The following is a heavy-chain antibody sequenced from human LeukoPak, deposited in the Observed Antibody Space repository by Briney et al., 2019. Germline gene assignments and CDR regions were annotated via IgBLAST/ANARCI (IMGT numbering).Heavy chain of an antibody. CDR2: IYTSGST. Sequence: SETLSLTCTVSGGSVNSGSYYWSWIRQPAGKGLEWIGRIYTSGSTNYNPSLKSRVTMSVDTSKNQFSLKLNSVTAADTAVYYCARDGFGVGDYYYYMDVWGKGTTVTISS. V-gene: IGHV4-61*02. J-gene: IGHJ6*03. CDR3: ARDGFGVGDYYYYMDV. D-gene: IGHD3-3*01. CDR1: GGSVNSGSYY.